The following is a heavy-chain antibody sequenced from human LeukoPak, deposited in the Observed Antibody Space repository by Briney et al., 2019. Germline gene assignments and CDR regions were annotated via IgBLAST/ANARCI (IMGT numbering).Heavy chain of an antibody. Sequence: SVKVSCKASGGTFSSYAISWVRQAPGQGLEWMGRIIPIFGTANYAQKFQGRVTITADKSTSTAYMELSSLRSEDTAMYYCARGEIGYNSFDYWGQGTLVTVSS. V-gene: IGHV1-69*06. CDR1: GGTFSSYA. J-gene: IGHJ4*02. D-gene: IGHD5-24*01. CDR2: IIPIFGTA. CDR3: ARGEIGYNSFDY.